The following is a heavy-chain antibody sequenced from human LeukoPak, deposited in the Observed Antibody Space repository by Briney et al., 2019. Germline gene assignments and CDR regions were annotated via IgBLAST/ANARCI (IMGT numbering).Heavy chain of an antibody. J-gene: IGHJ3*02. D-gene: IGHD3-16*02. CDR3: ASAGGLRLGELSEGAFDI. Sequence: SETLSLTCTVSGGSISSYYWSWIRQPPGKGLEWIGYIYYSGSTNYNPSLKSRVTISVDTSKNQFSLKLSSVTAADTAVYYCASAGGLRLGELSEGAFDIWGQGTMVTVSS. CDR2: IYYSGST. V-gene: IGHV4-59*01. CDR1: GGSISSYY.